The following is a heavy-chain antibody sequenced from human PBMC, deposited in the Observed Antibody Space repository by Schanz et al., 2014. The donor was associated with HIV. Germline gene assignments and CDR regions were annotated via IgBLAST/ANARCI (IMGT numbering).Heavy chain of an antibody. J-gene: IGHJ4*02. CDR3: ARAKWPPRSRNFDF. CDR1: GSSVTYFY. CDR2: VNHSGDT. V-gene: IGHV4-34*02. D-gene: IGHD6-13*01. Sequence: QVQLQQWGAGLLKPSETLSLTCAVYGSSVTYFYWTWIRQSPGKGLEWIAEVNHSGDTNYNPSLKGRVTISGDTSKNQFPLKLDSVTAADTAVYYCARAKWPPRSRNFDFGGQGNLVTVSS.